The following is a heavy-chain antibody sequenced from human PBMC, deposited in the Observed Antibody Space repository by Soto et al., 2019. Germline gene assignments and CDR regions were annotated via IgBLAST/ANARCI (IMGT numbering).Heavy chain of an antibody. D-gene: IGHD3-9*01. Sequence: GESLKISCKSSGYSFTDYWIGWVRQMPGKGLEWMGIIYPGDSDARYSPSFQGQVTISVDTSINTAFLRWNSLTASDTAMCYCARQADYNILTGYFYYFDYWGQGSLVTVSS. J-gene: IGHJ4*02. CDR2: IYPGDSDA. CDR3: ARQADYNILTGYFYYFDY. V-gene: IGHV5-51*01. CDR1: GYSFTDYW.